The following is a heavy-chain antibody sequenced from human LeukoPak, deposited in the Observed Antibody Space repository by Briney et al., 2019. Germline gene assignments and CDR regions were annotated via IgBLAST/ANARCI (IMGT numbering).Heavy chain of an antibody. Sequence: GGSLRLSCVASGFTFKTDAMGWVRQAPGKGLEWVSVISGGGGSTYYADSVKGRTTISRDNPKNTLYLQMNSLRAEDTALYYCAALSYLGGSSSHFDYWGQGTLVTVSS. CDR1: GFTFKTDA. D-gene: IGHD6-6*01. CDR2: ISGGGGST. CDR3: AALSYLGGSSSHFDY. J-gene: IGHJ4*02. V-gene: IGHV3-23*01.